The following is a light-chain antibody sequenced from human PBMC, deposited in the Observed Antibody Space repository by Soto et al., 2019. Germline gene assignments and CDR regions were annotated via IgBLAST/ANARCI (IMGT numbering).Light chain of an antibody. J-gene: IGKJ1*01. CDR3: QQYNSYWT. Sequence: DIQMTQSPSTLSASVGDRVTITCRASQSILNWLAWYQQKPGKAPKLLIYDASSLERGVPSRFSGSGSGTEYTLTISGLQPDDFATYYCQQYNSYWTFGQGTKADIK. CDR2: DAS. V-gene: IGKV1-5*01. CDR1: QSILNW.